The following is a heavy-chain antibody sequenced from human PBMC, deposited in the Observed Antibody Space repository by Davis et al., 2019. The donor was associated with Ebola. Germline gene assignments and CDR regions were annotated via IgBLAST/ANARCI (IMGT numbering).Heavy chain of an antibody. V-gene: IGHV3-30*18. Sequence: GGSLRLSCAPSGFTFSNYAMTWVRQAPGKGLEWVALISSDGSREYYADSVEGRFTISKDNSGNTLYLHMNALTAEDTALYYCAKLRSHDYTDSSDDFYLDLWGRGTLVTVSS. J-gene: IGHJ2*01. D-gene: IGHD3-16*01. CDR3: AKLRSHDYTDSSDDFYLDL. CDR1: GFTFSNYA. CDR2: ISSDGSRE.